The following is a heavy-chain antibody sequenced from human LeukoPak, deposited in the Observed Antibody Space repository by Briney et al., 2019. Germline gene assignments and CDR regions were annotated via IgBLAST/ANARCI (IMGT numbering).Heavy chain of an antibody. CDR2: INPNSGGT. D-gene: IGHD2-2*01. V-gene: IGHV1-2*02. Sequence: HRASVKVSCKASGYTFTGYYMHWVRQAPGQGLEWMGWINPNSGGTNYAQKFQGRVTMTRDTSISTAYMELSRLRTDDTAVYYCAKGDIVVVPAARNWFDPWGQGTLVTVSS. J-gene: IGHJ5*02. CDR1: GYTFTGYY. CDR3: AKGDIVVVPAARNWFDP.